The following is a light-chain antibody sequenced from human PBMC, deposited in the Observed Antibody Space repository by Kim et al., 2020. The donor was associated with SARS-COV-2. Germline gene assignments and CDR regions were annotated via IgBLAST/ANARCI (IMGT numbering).Light chain of an antibody. Sequence: DIQMTQSPSSVSASVGARVTITCRASHSITTWLAWYQQKPGTAPKLLIYAASALQDGVPSRFSGRGSGKDFTLTISSLQPEDVGTYYCQQTQSFPLTFGQGTKLEI. CDR3: QQTQSFPLT. J-gene: IGKJ2*01. V-gene: IGKV1-12*01. CDR2: AAS. CDR1: HSITTW.